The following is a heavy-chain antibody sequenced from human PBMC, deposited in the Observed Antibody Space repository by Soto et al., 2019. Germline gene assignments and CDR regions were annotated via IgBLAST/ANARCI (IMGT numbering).Heavy chain of an antibody. Sequence: ASVKVSCKASGYTFTGYYMHWVRQAPGQGLEWMGWINPNSGGTNYAQKFQGWVTMTRDTSISTAYMELSRLRSDDTAVYYCARVRGPEYSSSYYFDYWGQGTLVTVSS. CDR3: ARVRGPEYSSSYYFDY. J-gene: IGHJ4*02. D-gene: IGHD6-6*01. V-gene: IGHV1-2*04. CDR2: INPNSGGT. CDR1: GYTFTGYY.